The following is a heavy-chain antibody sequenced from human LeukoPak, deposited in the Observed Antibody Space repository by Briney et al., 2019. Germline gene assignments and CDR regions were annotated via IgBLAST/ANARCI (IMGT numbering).Heavy chain of an antibody. CDR2: IRPIADTT. Sequence: ASVKVSCKASGYTFTSYYMHWVRQAPGLGLEWMGIIRPIADTTTYSQKFQGRVTMTRDMSTSTVYMELSSLRSEDTAPYYCARDVPYCGGNCHDAFDIWGQGTKVTVSS. CDR3: ARDVPYCGGNCHDAFDI. CDR1: GYTFTSYY. J-gene: IGHJ3*02. D-gene: IGHD2-21*02. V-gene: IGHV1-46*01.